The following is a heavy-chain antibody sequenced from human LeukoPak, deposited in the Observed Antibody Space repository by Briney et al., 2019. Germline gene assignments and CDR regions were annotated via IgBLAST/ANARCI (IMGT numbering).Heavy chain of an antibody. CDR3: ARGSLVPRRTGYPYCFVD. V-gene: IGHV4-34*01. D-gene: IGHD3-9*01. CDR2: INHSGST. CDR1: GGSFSGYY. J-gene: IGHJ4*02. Sequence: SETLSLTCAVYGGSFSGYYWSWIRQPPGKGLEWIGEINHSGSTNYNPSLTSRVTISVDTSKKQFSLKLRLVNAAGTGVYDCARGSLVPRRTGYPYCFVDSGQGALVTVSS.